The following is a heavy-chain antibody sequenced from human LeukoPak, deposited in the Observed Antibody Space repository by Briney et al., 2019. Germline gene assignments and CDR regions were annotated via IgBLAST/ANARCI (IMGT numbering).Heavy chain of an antibody. Sequence: SETLSLTCTDSGGSFTSYYWSWIRQPPGKGLEWIGYIYYSGSTNYNPSLKSRVTISVDTSKNQFSLKLSSVTAADTAVYYCARAVFLNWYFDLWGRGTLVTVSS. CDR3: ARAVFLNWYFDL. D-gene: IGHD3-10*01. J-gene: IGHJ2*01. CDR1: GGSFTSYY. CDR2: IYYSGST. V-gene: IGHV4-59*01.